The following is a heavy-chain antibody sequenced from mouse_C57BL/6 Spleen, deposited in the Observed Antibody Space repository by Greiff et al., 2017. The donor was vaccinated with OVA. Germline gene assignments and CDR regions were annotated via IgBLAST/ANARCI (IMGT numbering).Heavy chain of an antibody. Sequence: VQLQQPGAELVKPGASVKLSCKASGYTFTSYWMHWVKQRPGQGLEWIGMIHPNSGSTNYNEKFKSKATLTVDKSSSTAYMQLSSLTSKDSAVYYCASAYYDYAWFAYWGQGTLVTVSA. CDR1: GYTFTSYW. V-gene: IGHV1-64*01. CDR3: ASAYYDYAWFAY. D-gene: IGHD2-4*01. CDR2: IHPNSGST. J-gene: IGHJ3*01.